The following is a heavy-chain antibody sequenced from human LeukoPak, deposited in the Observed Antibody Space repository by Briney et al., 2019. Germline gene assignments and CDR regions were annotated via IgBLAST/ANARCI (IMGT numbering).Heavy chain of an antibody. J-gene: IGHJ3*02. CDR2: IYISGNT. V-gene: IGHV4-4*07. CDR1: GGSISSYY. D-gene: IGHD6-19*01. CDR3: ARSHGIAVAADAFDI. Sequence: SETLSLTCTVSGGSISSYYWSWIRQPAGKGLEWIGRIYISGNTNYNPSLKSRVTMSLDTSKNQFSLKLSSVTAADTAVYYCARSHGIAVAADAFDIWGQGTMVTVSS.